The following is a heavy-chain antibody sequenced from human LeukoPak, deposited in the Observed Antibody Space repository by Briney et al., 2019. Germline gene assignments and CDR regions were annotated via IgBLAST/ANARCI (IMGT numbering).Heavy chain of an antibody. Sequence: GASVKVSCKASGYTFTSYGISWVRQAPGQGLEWMGWISAYNGNTNYAQKFQGRVTITRDTSASTAYMELSSLRSEDTAVYYCARGRRDYDILTGVLPLAPPVPDYWGQGTLVTVSS. V-gene: IGHV1-18*01. CDR1: GYTFTSYG. D-gene: IGHD3-9*01. CDR3: ARGRRDYDILTGVLPLAPPVPDY. CDR2: ISAYNGNT. J-gene: IGHJ4*02.